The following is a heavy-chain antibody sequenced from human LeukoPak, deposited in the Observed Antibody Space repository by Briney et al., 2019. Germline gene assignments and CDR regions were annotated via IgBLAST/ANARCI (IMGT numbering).Heavy chain of an antibody. D-gene: IGHD6-19*01. Sequence: SETLSLTCTVSGGSISSYYWGWIRQPPGKVLEWTRYISYSGSTNYNPSLKSRVTISVDTSNSHFSLNLKSVTAADAAVYYCARRIVVAGGDWFDPWGQGTLVSVSS. CDR2: ISYSGST. CDR1: GGSISSYY. CDR3: ARRIVVAGGDWFDP. V-gene: IGHV4-59*08. J-gene: IGHJ5*02.